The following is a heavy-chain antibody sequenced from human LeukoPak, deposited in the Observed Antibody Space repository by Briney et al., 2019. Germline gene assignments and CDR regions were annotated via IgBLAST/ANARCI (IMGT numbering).Heavy chain of an antibody. CDR3: AREGQMATITGAFDI. CDR2: IIPILGIA. V-gene: IGHV1-69*04. Sequence: ASVKVSCKASGGTFSSYTISWVRQAPGQGLEWMGRIIPILGIANYAQKFQGRATITADKSTSTAYMELSSLRSEDTAVYYCAREGQMATITGAFDIWGQGTMVTVSS. CDR1: GGTFSSYT. J-gene: IGHJ3*02. D-gene: IGHD5-12*01.